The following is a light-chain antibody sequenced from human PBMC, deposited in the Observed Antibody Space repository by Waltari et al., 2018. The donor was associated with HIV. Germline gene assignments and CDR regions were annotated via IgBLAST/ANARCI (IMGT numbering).Light chain of an antibody. CDR3: GTWDSSLSAWV. CDR1: SSNIGNNY. V-gene: IGLV1-51*02. Sequence: QSVLTQPPSVSAAPGQKVTISCSGSSSNIGNNYVSWYQQLPGTAPKLLIYENDKRPSGSPDRFSGAKSGTSATLGITGRQTGDEADYYCGTWDSSLSAWVFGGGTKLTVL. CDR2: END. J-gene: IGLJ3*02.